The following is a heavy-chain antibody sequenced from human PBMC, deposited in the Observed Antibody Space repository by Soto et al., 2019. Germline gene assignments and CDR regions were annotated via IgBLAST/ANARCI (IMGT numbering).Heavy chain of an antibody. V-gene: IGHV3-23*01. J-gene: IGHJ6*03. CDR2: ISGCGDNT. CDR1: GFTFRNYA. D-gene: IGHD2-15*01. Sequence: EVQLLESGGGLVQRGGSLRLSCAASGFTFRNYAMSWVRQAPGKGLEWVSAISGCGDNTYYADSVKGRFTISRDNSKNTLYLHINSMRAKDTAVYYCAKGLYCSGGSCSYYYCYHMDVWGKGTTVTVSS. CDR3: AKGLYCSGGSCSYYYCYHMDV.